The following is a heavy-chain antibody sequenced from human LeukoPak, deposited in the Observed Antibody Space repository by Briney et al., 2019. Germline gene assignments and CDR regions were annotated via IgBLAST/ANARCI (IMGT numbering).Heavy chain of an antibody. D-gene: IGHD2-15*01. V-gene: IGHV1-2*02. CDR2: INPNSGGT. Sequence: ASVKVSCKASGYTFTAYYVHWVRQAPGQGLEWMGWINPNSGGTNYAQKFQGRVTMTRDTSISTAYMELSRLRSDDTAVYYCARAPGGYCSGGSCYYQLDYWGQGTLVTVSS. CDR1: GYTFTAYY. CDR3: ARAPGGYCSGGSCYYQLDY. J-gene: IGHJ4*02.